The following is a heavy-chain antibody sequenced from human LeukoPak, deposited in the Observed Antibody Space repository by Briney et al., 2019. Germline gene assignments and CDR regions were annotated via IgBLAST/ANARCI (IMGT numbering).Heavy chain of an antibody. Sequence: GASVKVSCKASGYTFTSYDINWVRQATGQGLEWMGWTNPNSGNTGYAQRFQGRVTMTRNTSISTAYMELSSLRSEDTAVYYCAKTRNPDSYCSSTSCYGPSDYWGQGTLVTVSS. CDR1: GYTFTSYD. CDR2: TNPNSGNT. V-gene: IGHV1-8*01. CDR3: AKTRNPDSYCSSTSCYGPSDY. D-gene: IGHD2-2*01. J-gene: IGHJ4*02.